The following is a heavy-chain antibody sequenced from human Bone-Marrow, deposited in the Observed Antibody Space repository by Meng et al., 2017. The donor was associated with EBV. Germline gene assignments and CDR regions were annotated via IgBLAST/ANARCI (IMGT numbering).Heavy chain of an antibody. CDR1: GFLLSTNGVG. CDR3: AHLDSYYDILTGYKY. J-gene: IGHJ4*02. V-gene: IGHV2-5*02. Sequence: QITLKGAGPTLVKPTQTLTLTCTFSGFLLSTNGVGVGWIRQPPGKALEWLALIYGDDNKRYSPSLKSRLTITKDTSKNQVVLTMTNMDPVDTATYYCAHLDSYYDILTGYKYWGQGTLVTVFS. CDR2: IYGDDNK. D-gene: IGHD3-9*01.